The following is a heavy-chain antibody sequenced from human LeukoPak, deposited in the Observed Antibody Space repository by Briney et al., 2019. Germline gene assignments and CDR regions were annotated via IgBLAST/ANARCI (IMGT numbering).Heavy chain of an antibody. CDR1: GASISDYY. Sequence: SETLSLTCTVSGASISDYYWSWIRQPPGKGLEWIGYFYNSGSTKYNPSLKSRVTISVDTSKDQFSLTVNSVTAADTAIYYCATLGGIFGTEEWGQGTLVSVSS. CDR3: ATLGGIFGTEE. J-gene: IGHJ4*02. CDR2: FYNSGST. V-gene: IGHV4-59*01. D-gene: IGHD3-3*01.